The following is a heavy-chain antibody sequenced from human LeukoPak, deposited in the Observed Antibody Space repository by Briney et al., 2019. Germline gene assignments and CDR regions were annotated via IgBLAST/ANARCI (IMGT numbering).Heavy chain of an antibody. Sequence: GASVKVSCTATGGTFSSYAISWVRQAPGQGLEWMGGIIPIFGTANYAQKFQGRVTITADESTSTAYMELSSLRSEDTAVYYCARVGGYYDSSGYSAWGQGTLVTVSS. CDR3: ARVGGYYDSSGYSA. V-gene: IGHV1-69*13. J-gene: IGHJ5*02. CDR2: IIPIFGTA. D-gene: IGHD3-22*01. CDR1: GGTFSSYA.